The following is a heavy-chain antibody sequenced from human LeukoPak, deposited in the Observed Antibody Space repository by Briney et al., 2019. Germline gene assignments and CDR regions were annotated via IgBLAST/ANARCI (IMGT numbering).Heavy chain of an antibody. CDR3: ASSSWYMYYYYYMDV. Sequence: GGSLRLSCAASGFTFSSYWMSWVRQAPGKGLEWVANIKKDGSEKYYVDSVKGRFTISRDNAKKSLYLQMNSLRAEDTAVYYCASSSWYMYYYYYMDVWGKGTTVTISS. V-gene: IGHV3-7*01. CDR2: IKKDGSEK. D-gene: IGHD6-13*01. CDR1: GFTFSSYW. J-gene: IGHJ6*03.